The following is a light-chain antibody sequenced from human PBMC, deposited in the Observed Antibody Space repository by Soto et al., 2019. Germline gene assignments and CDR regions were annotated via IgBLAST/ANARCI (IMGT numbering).Light chain of an antibody. Sequence: DVQMTQSPSTLSASVGDRVTITCRASQSIDTALAWYQQKPGKAPNLLIYRASNLESGVPSRFSGSGSGTEFTLATSSLQPGDFATYYCQQYARFLTFGQGTKVDIK. CDR3: QQYARFLT. J-gene: IGKJ2*01. CDR2: RAS. CDR1: QSIDTA. V-gene: IGKV1-5*03.